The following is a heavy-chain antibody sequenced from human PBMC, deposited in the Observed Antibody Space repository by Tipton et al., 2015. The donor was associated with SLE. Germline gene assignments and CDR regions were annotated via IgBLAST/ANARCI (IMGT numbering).Heavy chain of an antibody. CDR3: TRGVGARGSNLDY. CDR2: IYQSGST. Sequence: TLSLTCTVSGGSVSSGSYYWSWIRQPPGKGLEWIGSIYQSGSTYYNPSLKSRVTISADTSKNQFSLKLSSVTAADTALYYCTRGVGARGSNLDYWGQGSLVTVSS. J-gene: IGHJ4*02. D-gene: IGHD1-26*01. V-gene: IGHV4-39*01. CDR1: GGSVSSGSYY.